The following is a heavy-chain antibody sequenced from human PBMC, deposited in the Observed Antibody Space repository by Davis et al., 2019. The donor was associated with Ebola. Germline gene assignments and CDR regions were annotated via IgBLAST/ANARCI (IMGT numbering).Heavy chain of an antibody. CDR2: INANSGGT. CDR1: GYTFTSYD. J-gene: IGHJ6*04. CDR3: ARGGYGSEEINYDYYYGMDV. V-gene: IGHV1-2*06. Sequence: ASVKVSCKASGYTFTSYDINWVRQATGQGLEWMGRINANSGGTNYAQKFQDRVTMTRDTSISTAYMELSRLRSDDTAVYYCARGGYGSEEINYDYYYGMDVWGKGTTVTVSS. D-gene: IGHD3-10*01.